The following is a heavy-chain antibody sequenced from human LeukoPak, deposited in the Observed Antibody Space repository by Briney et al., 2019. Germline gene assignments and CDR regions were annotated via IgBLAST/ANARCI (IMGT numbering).Heavy chain of an antibody. CDR3: AITRAGDYGGS. Sequence: ASVKVSSKPSRYTFIRYDLNGVRPATGQGVEWMGWMNHNSGNTGHAQKFQGRVNMTRTTSISTAYMELSSLRSEDTAVYYCAITRAGDYGGSWGQGTLVTVSS. V-gene: IGHV1-8*01. D-gene: IGHD4-17*01. CDR1: RYTFIRYD. CDR2: MNHNSGNT. J-gene: IGHJ5*02.